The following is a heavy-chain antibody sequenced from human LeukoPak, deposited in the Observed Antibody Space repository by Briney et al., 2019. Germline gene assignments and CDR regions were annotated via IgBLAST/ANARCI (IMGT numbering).Heavy chain of an antibody. CDR1: GFTFSGSA. D-gene: IGHD3-16*01. CDR2: ISYDARNK. V-gene: IGHV3-30*04. CDR3: AGFWGSHRLEY. Sequence: GGSLKLSCAASGFTFSGSAMHWVRQAPGKGLEWVTIISYDARNKYFADSVNGRFTVSRDNSKNTVYLQMNSLRVDDTAVYFCAGFWGSHRLEYWGQGTPVIVSS. J-gene: IGHJ4*02.